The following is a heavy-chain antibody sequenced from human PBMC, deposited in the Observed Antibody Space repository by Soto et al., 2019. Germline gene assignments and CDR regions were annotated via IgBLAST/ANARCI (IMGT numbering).Heavy chain of an antibody. CDR2: TYYRSKWYN. J-gene: IGHJ5*02. D-gene: IGHD6-6*01. CDR3: AREDSSSYRAQDPYNWFDP. CDR1: GDSVSSNSAA. Sequence: PSQTLSLTCAISGDSVSSNSAAWNWIRQSPSRGLEWLGRTYYRSKWYNDYAVSVKSRITINPDTSKNQFSLQLNSVTPEDTAVYYCAREDSSSYRAQDPYNWFDPWGQGTLVT. V-gene: IGHV6-1*01.